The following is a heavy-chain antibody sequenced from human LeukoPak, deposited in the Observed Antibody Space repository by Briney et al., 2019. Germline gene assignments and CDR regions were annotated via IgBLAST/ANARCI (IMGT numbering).Heavy chain of an antibody. CDR3: ARGRYDSSGYWVDY. J-gene: IGHJ4*02. CDR2: MNPNSGNT. D-gene: IGHD3-22*01. V-gene: IGHV1-8*03. CDR1: GYTLTSYD. Sequence: ASVKVSCKASGYTLTSYDINWVRQATGQGLEWMGWMNPNSGNTGYAQKFQGRVTITRNTSISTAYMELSSLRSEDTAVYYCARGRYDSSGYWVDYWGQGTLVTVSS.